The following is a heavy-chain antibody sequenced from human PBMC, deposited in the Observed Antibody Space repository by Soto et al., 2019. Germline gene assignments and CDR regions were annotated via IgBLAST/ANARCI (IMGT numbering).Heavy chain of an antibody. Sequence: QVQLVQSGAEVKKPGSSVKVSCKTSGGTFSTYPITWLRQAPGQGLEWVGRIIPILDITDSAQKFQGRVTITADKPYKTDCMELNSLSAEHTAVYYCTTAAYSVGAESAFDSWRQVTMVTVAS. CDR3: TTAAYSVGAESAFDS. CDR2: IIPILDIT. V-gene: IGHV1-69*02. J-gene: IGHJ3*02. D-gene: IGHD2-21*01. CDR1: GGTFSTYP.